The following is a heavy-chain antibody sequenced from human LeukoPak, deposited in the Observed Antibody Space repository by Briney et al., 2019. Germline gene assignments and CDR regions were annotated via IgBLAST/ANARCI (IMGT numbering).Heavy chain of an antibody. CDR3: ARGGSGSY. CDR1: GFTFSSYA. D-gene: IGHD1-26*01. V-gene: IGHV3-30-3*01. J-gene: IGHJ4*02. CDR2: ISYDGSNK. Sequence: GGSLRLSCAAPGFTFSSYAMHWVRQAPGKGLEWVAVISYDGSNKYYADSVKGRFTISRDNSKNTLYLQMNSLRAEDTAVYYCARGGSGSYWGQGTLVTVSS.